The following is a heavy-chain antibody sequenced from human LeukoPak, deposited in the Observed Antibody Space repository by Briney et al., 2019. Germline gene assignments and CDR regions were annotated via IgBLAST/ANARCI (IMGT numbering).Heavy chain of an antibody. J-gene: IGHJ4*02. D-gene: IGHD6-19*01. CDR2: ISSSSSYI. V-gene: IGHV3-21*01. Sequence: GGSLTLSCTACGLTFSSYSMNWVRQAPGKGLEGVSSISSSSSYIYYAGSVKGRFTISRDNAKNLLYLQMNSLRAEGTAVYYCARDPRYSSVWPLGGQGTLVTVPS. CDR3: ARDPRYSSVWPL. CDR1: GLTFSSYS.